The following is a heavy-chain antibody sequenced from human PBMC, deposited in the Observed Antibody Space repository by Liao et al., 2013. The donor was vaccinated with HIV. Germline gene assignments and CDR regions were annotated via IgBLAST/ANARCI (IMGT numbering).Heavy chain of an antibody. Sequence: QVQLQQWGAGLLKPSETLSLTCAVYGGSFSGYYWSWIRQPPGKGLEWIGEINHSGSTNYNPSLKSRVTISVDTSKNQFSLKLSSVTAADTAVYYCARGNSGHTYGLDYWGQGTLVTVSS. CDR3: ARGNSGHTYGLDY. J-gene: IGHJ4*02. D-gene: IGHD5-18*01. CDR2: INHSGST. CDR1: GGSFSGYY. V-gene: IGHV4-34*01.